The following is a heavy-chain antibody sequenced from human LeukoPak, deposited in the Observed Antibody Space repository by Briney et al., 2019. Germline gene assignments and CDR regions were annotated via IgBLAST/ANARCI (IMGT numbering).Heavy chain of an antibody. CDR3: VSFYETY. D-gene: IGHD2/OR15-2a*01. CDR2: INSDGSWT. V-gene: IGHV3-74*01. J-gene: IGHJ4*02. Sequence: GGTLRLSCAASGNYWMHWVRQAPGKGLVWVSHINSDGSWTSYADSVKGRFTISKDNAKNTVYLQMNSLRAEDTVVYYCVSFYETYWGRGTLVTVSS. CDR1: GNYW.